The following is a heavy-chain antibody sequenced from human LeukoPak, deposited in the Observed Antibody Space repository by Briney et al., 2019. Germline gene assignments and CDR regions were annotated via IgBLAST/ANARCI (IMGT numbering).Heavy chain of an antibody. J-gene: IGHJ4*02. Sequence: GGSLRLSCVTSGFNFSDSRMTWVRQAPGKGLQWVANVNRDGTEKHFLDSVEGRFTISRDNAKKSLYLQMSSLRPQDTAVYFCVRGDWYFESWGQGTLVTVSS. D-gene: IGHD2-21*01. CDR3: VRGDWYFES. CDR2: VNRDGTEK. CDR1: GFNFSDSR. V-gene: IGHV3-7*04.